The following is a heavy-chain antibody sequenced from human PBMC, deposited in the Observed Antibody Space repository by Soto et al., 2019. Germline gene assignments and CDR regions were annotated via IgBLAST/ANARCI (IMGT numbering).Heavy chain of an antibody. Sequence: QVQLVESGGGLVKPGGSLSLSCAASGFTFSDSYMSWIRQAPGKGLEWVSHISSSGSTIYYADSVKGRFTISRDNAKNSLYLQINSLRAEDTAVYYCARQKAWTGEWLSLYAPGMDVWGQGTTVTVSS. D-gene: IGHD3-22*01. J-gene: IGHJ6*02. V-gene: IGHV3-11*01. CDR3: ARQKAWTGEWLSLYAPGMDV. CDR1: GFTFSDSY. CDR2: ISSSGSTI.